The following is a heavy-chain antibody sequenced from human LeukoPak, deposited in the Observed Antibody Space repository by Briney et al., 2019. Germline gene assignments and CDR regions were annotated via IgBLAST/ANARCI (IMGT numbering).Heavy chain of an antibody. CDR2: INPNSGGT. V-gene: IGHV1-2*02. CDR1: GYTFTGYY. CDR3: AKGAYYYDSGGWFDP. Sequence: ASVKVSCKASGYTFTGYYMYWVRQAPGQGLEWMGWINPNSGGTNYAQKFQGRVTMTRDTFISTVYMELSSLRSDDTAVYYCAKGAYYYDSGGWFDPWGQGTLVTVSS. D-gene: IGHD3-22*01. J-gene: IGHJ5*02.